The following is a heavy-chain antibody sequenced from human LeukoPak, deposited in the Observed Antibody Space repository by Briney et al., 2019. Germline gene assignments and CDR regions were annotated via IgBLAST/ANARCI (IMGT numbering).Heavy chain of an antibody. CDR2: IYTSGST. CDR3: ARESGNYGSGSYFDHY. J-gene: IGHJ4*02. D-gene: IGHD3-10*01. V-gene: IGHV4-4*07. Sequence: PSETPSLTCSVSGGSISTYHWSWIRQPAGKGLEWIGRIYTSGSTNYNPSLKSRVTMSVDTSKNQFSLKLNSVTAADTAVYYCARESGNYGSGSYFDHYWGQGILVTVSS. CDR1: GGSISTYH.